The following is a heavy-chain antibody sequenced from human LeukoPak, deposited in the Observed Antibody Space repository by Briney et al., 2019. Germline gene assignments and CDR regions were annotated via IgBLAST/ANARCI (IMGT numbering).Heavy chain of an antibody. CDR3: AKGSLRFLEWLS. J-gene: IGHJ5*02. V-gene: IGHV3-74*03. CDR2: VDNDGNSA. Sequence: GGSLRLSCAASGFTFRNYWMHWVRQAPGKGLVWVSQVDNDGNSATYADSVKGRFTISRDNSKNTLYLQMNSLRAEDTAVYYCAKGSLRFLEWLSWGQGTLVTVS. CDR1: GFTFRNYW. D-gene: IGHD3-3*01.